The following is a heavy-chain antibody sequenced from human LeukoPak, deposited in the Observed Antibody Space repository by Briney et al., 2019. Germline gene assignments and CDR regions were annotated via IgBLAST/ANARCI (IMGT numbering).Heavy chain of an antibody. CDR1: GGSISSNSYY. V-gene: IGHV4-39*01. Sequence: SKTLSLTCTVSGGSISSNSYYWGWLRQPPGKGLEWIGSIYYSGSTYYNPSLKRRATISVDTSKNQFSLKLRSVTAADMVVYYCARQGSSLYYFDYWGQGTLVTVSS. J-gene: IGHJ4*02. CDR3: ARQGSSLYYFDY. CDR2: IYYSGST.